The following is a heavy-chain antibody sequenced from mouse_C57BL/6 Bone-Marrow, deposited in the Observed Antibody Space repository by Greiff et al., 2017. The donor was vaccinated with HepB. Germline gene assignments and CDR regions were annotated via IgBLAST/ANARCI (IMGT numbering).Heavy chain of an antibody. CDR3: AGPYYGSSYKYFDV. CDR2: ISSGGSYT. CDR1: GFTFSSYG. J-gene: IGHJ1*03. V-gene: IGHV5-6*02. Sequence: DVMLVESGGDLVKPGGSLKLSCAASGFTFSSYGMSWVRQTPDKRLEWVATISSGGSYTYYPDSVKGRFTISRDNAKNTLYLQMSSLKSEDTAMYYCAGPYYGSSYKYFDVWGTGTTVTVSS. D-gene: IGHD1-1*01.